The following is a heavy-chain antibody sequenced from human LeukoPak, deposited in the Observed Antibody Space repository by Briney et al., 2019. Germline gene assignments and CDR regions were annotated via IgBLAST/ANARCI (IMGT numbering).Heavy chain of an antibody. CDR3: TRARGGPPWAMFIDY. Sequence: GGSLRLSCTVSGFTFGDYAMSWVRQAPGKGLEWVGFIRSRAYGGAAEYAPAVKNRFIISRDDSNGIAYLQMNSLKSEDTAIYSCTRARGGPPWAMFIDYWGQGTLVTVSS. V-gene: IGHV3-49*04. CDR2: IRSRAYGGAA. J-gene: IGHJ4*02. CDR1: GFTFGDYA. D-gene: IGHD3-10*02.